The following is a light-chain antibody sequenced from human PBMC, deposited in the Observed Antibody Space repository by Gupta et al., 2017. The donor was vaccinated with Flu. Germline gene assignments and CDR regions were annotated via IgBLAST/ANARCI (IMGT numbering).Light chain of an antibody. CDR1: QDVSVW. J-gene: IGKJ2*01. Sequence: IHMTPSPSFLSASVGERVTLPWRASQDVSVWLAWYQQKTGEAPKLLVFAASSLKSGVPSRFSGNGSGTDFTLTIDGRQHEESAMYYCQHEDDFPYTFGQGTKLEV. V-gene: IGKV1D-12*01. CDR3: QHEDDFPYT. CDR2: AAS.